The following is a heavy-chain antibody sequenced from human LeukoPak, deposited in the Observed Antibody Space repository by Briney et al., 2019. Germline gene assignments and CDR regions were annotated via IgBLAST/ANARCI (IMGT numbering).Heavy chain of an antibody. V-gene: IGHV1-69*04. CDR1: GGTSNSHA. J-gene: IGHJ4*02. CDR3: ATTNDGGGYQWGDFFDF. CDR2: IIPNLGTT. Sequence: SVKVSCKASGGTSNSHAISWVRQAPGQGLEWMGRIIPNLGTTNRAQNFQDRVTLTADKSTNTAYMVLTSLTSDDTAVYYCATTNDGGGYQWGDFFDFWGQGTLVTVSS. D-gene: IGHD3-22*01.